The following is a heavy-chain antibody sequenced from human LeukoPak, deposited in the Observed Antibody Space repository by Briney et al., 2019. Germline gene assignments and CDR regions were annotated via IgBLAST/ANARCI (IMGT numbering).Heavy chain of an antibody. Sequence: SQTLSLTCAVSGGSISSGGYSWSWIRQPPGKGLEWIGYIYHSGSTYYNPSPKSRVTISVDRSKNQFSLKLSSVTAADTAVYYCARTEIHCSGGSCYPDAFDIWGQGTMVTVSS. CDR3: ARTEIHCSGGSCYPDAFDI. J-gene: IGHJ3*02. D-gene: IGHD2-15*01. CDR1: GGSISSGGYS. CDR2: IYHSGST. V-gene: IGHV4-30-2*01.